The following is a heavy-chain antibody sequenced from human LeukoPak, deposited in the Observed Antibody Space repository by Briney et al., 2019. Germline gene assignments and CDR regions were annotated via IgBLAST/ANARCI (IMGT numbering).Heavy chain of an antibody. CDR1: GGSISSSSYY. Sequence: SETLSLTCTVSGGSISSSSYYWGWIRQPPGKGLEWIGSIYYSGSTYYNPSLKSRVTMSVDTSKNQFSLKLSSVTAADAAVYYCARVGKVVALDYWGQGTLVTVSS. V-gene: IGHV4-39*07. D-gene: IGHD2-15*01. CDR3: ARVGKVVALDY. CDR2: IYYSGST. J-gene: IGHJ4*02.